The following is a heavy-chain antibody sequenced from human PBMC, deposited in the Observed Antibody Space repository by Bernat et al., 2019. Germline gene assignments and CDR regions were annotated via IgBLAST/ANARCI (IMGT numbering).Heavy chain of an antibody. CDR1: GFTFSSYS. CDR3: ARDLGSTTMIVVVTYFDL. D-gene: IGHD3-22*01. J-gene: IGHJ2*01. CDR2: ISSSSSYI. Sequence: EVQLVESGGGLVKPGGSLRLSCAASGFTFSSYSMNWVRQAPGKGLEWVSSISSSSSYIYYADSVKGRFTISRDNAKNSLYLQMNSLRAEDTAVYYCARDLGSTTMIVVVTYFDLWGRDTLVTVSS. V-gene: IGHV3-21*01.